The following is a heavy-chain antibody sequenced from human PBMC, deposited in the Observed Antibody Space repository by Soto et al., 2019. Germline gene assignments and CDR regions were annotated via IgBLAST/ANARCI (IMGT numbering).Heavy chain of an antibody. CDR1: GFTFTTSG. D-gene: IGHD3-3*01. CDR3: AAVVPPSGILEILGLDP. Sequence: QMQLVQSGPEVKEPGTSVRVSCKASGFTFTTSGIHWVRQSRGHGLQWMGWIVVGSGNTKYNQKFQERVTLTRDMATDTAYMALRSLTSDDTAVSYCAAVVPPSGILEILGLDPWGRGPLFTFPS. CDR2: IVVGSGNT. J-gene: IGHJ5*02. V-gene: IGHV1-58*02.